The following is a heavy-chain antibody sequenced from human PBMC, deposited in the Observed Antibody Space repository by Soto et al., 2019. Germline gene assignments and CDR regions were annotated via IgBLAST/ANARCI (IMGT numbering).Heavy chain of an antibody. V-gene: IGHV4-59*01. CDR3: ARPNPSRGNGMDV. CDR2: IYYSGRT. Sequence: QVQLQESGPGLVKPSETLSLTCTVSGGSLSSYYWSWIRQPPGKGLEWIGYIYYSGRTNYNPSLKSRVTISVDTSKNQFSLKLSSVTAADTAVDYCARPNPSRGNGMDVWGQGTTVTVSS. J-gene: IGHJ6*02. CDR1: GGSLSSYY. D-gene: IGHD3-16*01.